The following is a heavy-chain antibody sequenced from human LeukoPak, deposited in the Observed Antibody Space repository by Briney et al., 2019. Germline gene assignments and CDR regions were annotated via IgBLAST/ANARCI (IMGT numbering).Heavy chain of an antibody. V-gene: IGHV3-30-3*01. CDR3: VRVTHSSYSYGYGHGDY. J-gene: IGHJ4*02. Sequence: GGSLRLSCAASGFTFSSYAMEWVRQAPGKGLQWVAFISSDGSNKYYADSVKGRFTISRDNSKNTLYLQMNSLRAEDTAVYYCVRVTHSSYSYGYGHGDYWGQGTLVTVSS. CDR2: ISSDGSNK. CDR1: GFTFSSYA. D-gene: IGHD5-18*01.